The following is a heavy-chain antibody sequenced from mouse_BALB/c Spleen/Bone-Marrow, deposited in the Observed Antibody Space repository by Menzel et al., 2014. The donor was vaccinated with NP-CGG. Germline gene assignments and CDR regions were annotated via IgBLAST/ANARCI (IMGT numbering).Heavy chain of an antibody. J-gene: IGHJ3*01. D-gene: IGHD2-4*01. CDR2: ISGGGSYT. CDR3: ARHAYYDQTEVSFVY. V-gene: IGHV5-9-2*01. CDR1: GFTFNSYG. Sequence: DVKLVESGGGLVKSGGSLKLSCAASGFTFNSYGMSWVHQTPEKRLEWVATISGGGSYTFYPDSVKGRFTISRDNAKNNLYLQLSSLRSEDTALYYCARHAYYDQTEVSFVYWGQGTLVTVSA.